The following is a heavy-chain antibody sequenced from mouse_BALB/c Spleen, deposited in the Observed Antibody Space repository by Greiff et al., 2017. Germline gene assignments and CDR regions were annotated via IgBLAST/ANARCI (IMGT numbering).Heavy chain of an antibody. CDR3: ANPRRGYAMDY. Sequence: VQGVESGPGLVAPSQSLSITCTVSGFSLTSYGVHWVRQTPGKGLEWLGVIWAGGSTNYNSAPMSRLSISKDNTKSQVYLKMNSLQTDDTAMYYCANPRRGYAMDYWGQGTSVTVSS. CDR2: IWAGGST. J-gene: IGHJ4*01. CDR1: GFSLTSYG. V-gene: IGHV2-9*02.